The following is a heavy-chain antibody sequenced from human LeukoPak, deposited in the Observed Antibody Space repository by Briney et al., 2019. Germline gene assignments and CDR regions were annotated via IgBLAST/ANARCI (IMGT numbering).Heavy chain of an antibody. CDR3: EREDVGDISGTFADK. D-gene: IGHD1-26*01. CDR1: RYSFNTGYD. J-gene: IGHJ4*02. Sequence: ASDTLSLTCTVWRYSFNTGYDRGRIRQTPENGLERIGYIYHSGSTYYNPSRQSGVTISVDTSKIHFSLELRHATAADTAVYYCEREDVGDISGTFADKWGQGILVTVSS. V-gene: IGHV4-38-2*02. CDR2: IYHSGST.